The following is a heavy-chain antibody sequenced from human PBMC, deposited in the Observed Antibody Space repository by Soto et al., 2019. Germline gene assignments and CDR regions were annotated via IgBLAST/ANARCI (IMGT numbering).Heavy chain of an antibody. Sequence: QVQLQQSGAGLLKPSETLSLTCAVYGESFSGHIWTWIRQTPGKGLQWIGQINHSGSACYNPSLKSRVTISVHTSNSQFSLELSSVTAADAAVYYCARGLITGSHYSGGWYYFDSWGQGTQVTVSS. CDR2: INHSGSA. D-gene: IGHD6-19*01. V-gene: IGHV4-34*01. J-gene: IGHJ4*02. CDR1: GESFSGHI. CDR3: ARGLITGSHYSGGWYYFDS.